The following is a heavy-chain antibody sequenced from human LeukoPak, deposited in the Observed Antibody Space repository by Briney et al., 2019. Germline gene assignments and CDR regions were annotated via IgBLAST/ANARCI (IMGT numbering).Heavy chain of an antibody. Sequence: ASVKVSCKASGYTFTGYYMHWVRQAPGQGLEWMGWINPNSGGTNYAQKFQGWVTMTRDTSISTAYMELSRLRSDDTAVYYCARDFRPPLRYFDHRPYGMDVWGQGTTVTVSS. CDR3: ARDFRPPLRYFDHRPYGMDV. CDR2: INPNSGGT. CDR1: GYTFTGYY. J-gene: IGHJ6*02. D-gene: IGHD3-9*01. V-gene: IGHV1-2*04.